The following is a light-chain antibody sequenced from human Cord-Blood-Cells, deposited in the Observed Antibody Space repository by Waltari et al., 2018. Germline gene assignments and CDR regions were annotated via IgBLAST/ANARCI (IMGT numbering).Light chain of an antibody. CDR1: QSVLYSSKNKNY. J-gene: IGKJ1*01. Sequence: DIVMTQSPDSLAVSLGERATINFKSSQSVLYSSKNKNYLAWYPQKPGQPPKLLIYWASTRESGVPDRFSGSGSGTDFTLTISSLQAEDVAVYYCQQYYSTPQTFGQGTKVEIK. V-gene: IGKV4-1*01. CDR2: WAS. CDR3: QQYYSTPQT.